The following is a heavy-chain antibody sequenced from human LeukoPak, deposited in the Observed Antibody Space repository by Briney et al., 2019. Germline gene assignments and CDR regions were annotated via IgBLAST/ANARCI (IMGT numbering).Heavy chain of an antibody. J-gene: IGHJ3*02. CDR2: VSYTGRT. CDR1: GGSLSGHY. Sequence: PSETLSLTCTVSGGSLSGHYWSWIRQPPGKRLEWIGYVSYTGRTKYNPSLQSRVTISIDTSKSQFSLKLTSVTSEDTAVYSCARLLDNDISGDPDTFDMWGQGTTVIVSS. V-gene: IGHV4-59*11. D-gene: IGHD3-22*01. CDR3: ARLLDNDISGDPDTFDM.